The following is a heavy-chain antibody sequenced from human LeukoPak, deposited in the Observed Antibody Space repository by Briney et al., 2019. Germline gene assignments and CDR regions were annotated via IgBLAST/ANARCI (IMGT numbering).Heavy chain of an antibody. CDR3: ARERVALDY. Sequence: PGGSLRLSCAASGFTFSSYGMHWVRQAPGKGLEWAAVIWYDGSNKYYADSVKGRFTISRDNSKNTLYLQMNSLRAEDTAVYYCARERVALDYWGQGTLVTVSS. CDR1: GFTFSSYG. V-gene: IGHV3-33*01. J-gene: IGHJ4*02. CDR2: IWYDGSNK. D-gene: IGHD3-3*01.